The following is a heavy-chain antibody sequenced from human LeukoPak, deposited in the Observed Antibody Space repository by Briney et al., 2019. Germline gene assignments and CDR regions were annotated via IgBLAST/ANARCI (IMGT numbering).Heavy chain of an antibody. CDR2: VYYSGST. V-gene: IGHV4-39*07. J-gene: IGHJ4*02. CDR3: AKTGSSIAARPPDY. CDR1: GGSFSSSPYY. Sequence: PSETLSLTCTVSGGSFSSSPYYWGWIRQPPGKGLEWIGSVYYSGSTYYNPSLKSRVTISLDTSKNQFSLKLASVTAADTAVYYCAKTGSSIAARPPDYWGQGTLVTVSS. D-gene: IGHD6-6*01.